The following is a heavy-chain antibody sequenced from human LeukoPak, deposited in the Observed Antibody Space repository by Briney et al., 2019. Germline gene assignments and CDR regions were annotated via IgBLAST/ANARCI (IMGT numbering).Heavy chain of an antibody. Sequence: ASVKVSCKASGYTFTSYGISWVRQAPGQGLEWMGWISAYNGNTNYAQKLQGSVTMTTDTSTSTAYMELRSLRSDDTAVYYCARVGDTAMEWYYYYYMDVWGKGTTVTVSS. V-gene: IGHV1-18*01. CDR1: GYTFTSYG. CDR2: ISAYNGNT. J-gene: IGHJ6*03. D-gene: IGHD5-18*01. CDR3: ARVGDTAMEWYYYYYMDV.